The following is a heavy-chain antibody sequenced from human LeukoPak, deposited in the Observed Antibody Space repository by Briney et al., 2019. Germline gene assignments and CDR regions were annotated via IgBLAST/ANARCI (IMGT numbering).Heavy chain of an antibody. J-gene: IGHJ6*03. V-gene: IGHV4-34*01. Sequence: SETLSLTCAVYGGSFSGYYWIWIRQPPGKGLEWIGEINHSGNTNYNPSLKSRVTISVDTSKKHFSLKLSSVTAADTAVYYCARGQTTVTPHYYYYYMDVWGKGTTVTVSS. CDR1: GGSFSGYY. D-gene: IGHD4-11*01. CDR3: ARGQTTVTPHYYYYYMDV. CDR2: INHSGNT.